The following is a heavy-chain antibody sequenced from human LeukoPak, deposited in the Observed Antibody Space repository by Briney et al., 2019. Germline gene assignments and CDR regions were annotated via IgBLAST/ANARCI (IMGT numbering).Heavy chain of an antibody. CDR3: ARDSSSWSNEYFQH. V-gene: IGHV4-59*01. CDR1: GGSISSYY. J-gene: IGHJ1*01. Sequence: SETLSLTCTVSGGSISSYYWSWIRQPPVKGLEWIGYIYYSGSTNYNPSLKSRVTISVDTSKNQFSLKLSSVTAADTAVYYCARDSSSWSNEYFQHWGQGTLVTVSS. CDR2: IYYSGST. D-gene: IGHD6-13*01.